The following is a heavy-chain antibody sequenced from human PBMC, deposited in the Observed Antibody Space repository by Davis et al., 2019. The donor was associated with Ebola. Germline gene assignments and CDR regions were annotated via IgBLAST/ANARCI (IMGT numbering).Heavy chain of an antibody. CDR1: GGSIDNGYW. J-gene: IGHJ4*02. CDR3: ARRVRSSSDLDS. Sequence: SETLSLTCGISGGSIDNGYWWGWVRQAPGKGLEWITEMNDRGSTNNNPSLKSRVTISIDKSKNQIFLTLTSVTVADTAIYYCARRVRSSSDLDSWGQGTLVTVSS. CDR2: MNDRGST. D-gene: IGHD3-3*01. V-gene: IGHV4-4*02.